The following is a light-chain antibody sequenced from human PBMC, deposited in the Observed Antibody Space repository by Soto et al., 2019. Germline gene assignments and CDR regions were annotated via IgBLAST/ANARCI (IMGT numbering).Light chain of an antibody. Sequence: EIVLTQSPATLSLSPGERVTLSCGASQSVSGRYLAWYQQKPGLAPRLLIYDASSRATGIPDRFSGSGSGTDFTLTISRLEPEDFAVYYCQQYGGSPPSTFGGGTKVEIK. V-gene: IGKV3D-20*01. CDR1: QSVSGRY. CDR2: DAS. J-gene: IGKJ4*01. CDR3: QQYGGSPPST.